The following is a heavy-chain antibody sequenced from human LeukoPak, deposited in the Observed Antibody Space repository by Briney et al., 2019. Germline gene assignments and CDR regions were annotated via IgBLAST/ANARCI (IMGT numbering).Heavy chain of an antibody. CDR2: IYHSGST. Sequence: PSETLSLTCAVSGGSISSGGYSWSWIRQPPGTGLEWIGYIYHSGSTYYNPSLKSRVTISVDRSKNQFSLKLSSVTAADTAVYYCASLVDTAMAFDYWGQGTLVTVSS. J-gene: IGHJ4*02. CDR1: GGSISSGGYS. CDR3: ASLVDTAMAFDY. D-gene: IGHD5-18*01. V-gene: IGHV4-30-2*01.